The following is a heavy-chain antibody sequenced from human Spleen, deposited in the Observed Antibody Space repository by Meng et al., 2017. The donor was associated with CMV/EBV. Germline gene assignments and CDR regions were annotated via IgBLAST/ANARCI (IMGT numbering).Heavy chain of an antibody. V-gene: IGHV3-30*02. CDR2: IRNDGSHT. J-gene: IGHJ5*02. Sequence: GGPLRLSCAASGFTFSSYAMHWVRQAPGKGLEWVAFIRNDGSHTYYADSMKGRLTISRDNSKNTLSLEVNSLIPEDTAVYYCAKDRRPGLLGILIIVDQWGPGTLVTVSS. CDR1: GFTFSSYA. CDR3: AKDRRPGLLGILIIVDQ. D-gene: IGHD1-1*01.